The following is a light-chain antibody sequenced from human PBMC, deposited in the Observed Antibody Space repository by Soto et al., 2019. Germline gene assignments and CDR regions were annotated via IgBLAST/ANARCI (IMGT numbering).Light chain of an antibody. Sequence: EIVMTQSPATLSVSPGERATLSCRASQSVSSYLAWYQQKPGQAPRLLIYDASNRAAGIPDRFSGSGSGTDFTLTISRLEPEDFAVYHCQQYGSSPTFGQGTKVDIK. CDR2: DAS. CDR1: QSVSSY. V-gene: IGKV3-20*01. J-gene: IGKJ1*01. CDR3: QQYGSSPT.